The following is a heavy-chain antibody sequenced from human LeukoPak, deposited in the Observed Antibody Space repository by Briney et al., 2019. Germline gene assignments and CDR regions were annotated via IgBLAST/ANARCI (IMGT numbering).Heavy chain of an antibody. CDR3: AKEPPDYGDYTGFDY. V-gene: IGHV3-66*01. CDR1: GFTVSSNY. CDR2: IYSGGST. D-gene: IGHD4-17*01. Sequence: GGSLRLSCAASGFTVSSNYMSWVRQAPGKGLEWVSVIYSGGSTYYADSVRGRFTISRDNSKNTLYLQMNSLRAEDTAVYYCAKEPPDYGDYTGFDYWGQGTLVTVSS. J-gene: IGHJ4*02.